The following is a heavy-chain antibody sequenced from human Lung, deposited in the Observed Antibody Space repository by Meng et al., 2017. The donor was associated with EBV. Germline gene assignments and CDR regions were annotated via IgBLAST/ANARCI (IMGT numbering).Heavy chain of an antibody. CDR1: GSSISSGDYY. V-gene: IGHV4-30-4*01. J-gene: IGHJ2*01. CDR3: ARVGWRQWSFDL. CDR2: IYYSGST. D-gene: IGHD5-18*01. Sequence: QVQRQESGPGLVQPYQTLSLTCTVSGSSISSGDYYWSWIRQPPGKGLELIGHIYYSGSTSYNPSLKSRVTISVDTSNNQFSLKLSSVTAADTAVYYCARVGWRQWSFDLWGRGTLVTVSS.